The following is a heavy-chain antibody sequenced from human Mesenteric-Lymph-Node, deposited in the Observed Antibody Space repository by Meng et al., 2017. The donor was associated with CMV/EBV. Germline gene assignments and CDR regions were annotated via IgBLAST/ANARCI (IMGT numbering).Heavy chain of an antibody. CDR1: EFTFSRYW. J-gene: IGHJ6*02. CDR2: IKQDGSEE. CDR3: ARVHSRSSMSGYYYYGLDV. V-gene: IGHV3-7*01. D-gene: IGHD6-6*01. Sequence: GESLKISCAASEFTFSRYWMSWVRQAPGKGLEWVANIKQDGSEEYYAHAVRGRFTISRDNAKNSLYLQMNSLRAEDMAVYYCARVHSRSSMSGYYYYGLDVWGQGTKVTVSS.